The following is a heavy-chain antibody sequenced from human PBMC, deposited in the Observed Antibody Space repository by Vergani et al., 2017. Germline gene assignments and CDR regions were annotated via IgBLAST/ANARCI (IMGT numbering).Heavy chain of an antibody. J-gene: IGHJ6*02. CDR1: GFTVSSNY. V-gene: IGHV3-53*01. CDR2: VYGGGST. Sequence: EVQLLESGGGLIQPGGSLRLSCAASGFTVSSNYMSWVRQAPGKGLEWVSVVYGGGSTYYADSVKGRFSISRDDSKNTLNLQMNSLRADDTAVYYCARRSIAMAGRYGMDVWGQGTTVTVSS. D-gene: IGHD6-19*01. CDR3: ARRSIAMAGRYGMDV.